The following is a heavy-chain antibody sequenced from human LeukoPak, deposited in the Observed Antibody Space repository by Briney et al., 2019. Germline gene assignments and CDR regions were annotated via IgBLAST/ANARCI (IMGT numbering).Heavy chain of an antibody. J-gene: IGHJ4*02. Sequence: PSETLSLTCTVSGGSISRYYWSWIRPPPGKGLEWVGHIYYSGTTNYNPSLKSRVTISVDTSKNQFSRKLSSVTAADTAVYYCARGGYYDSSGYYSLFDYWGQGTLVTVSS. CDR3: ARGGYYDSSGYYSLFDY. V-gene: IGHV4-59*01. CDR1: GGSISRYY. D-gene: IGHD3-22*01. CDR2: IYYSGTT.